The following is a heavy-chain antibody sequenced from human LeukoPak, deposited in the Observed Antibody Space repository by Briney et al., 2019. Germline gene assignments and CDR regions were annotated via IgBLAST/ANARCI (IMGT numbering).Heavy chain of an antibody. CDR1: GFSFSSYG. Sequence: GGSLRVSCAASGFSFSSYGMHWVRQAPGKGLEWVAFIRYDGGNKYHADSVKGRFTISRDNSKNTLFLQMNSLRDDDTAVYYCAKERRGDYDSVYWGQGTLVSVSS. CDR3: AKERRGDYDSVY. V-gene: IGHV3-30*02. CDR2: IRYDGGNK. J-gene: IGHJ4*02. D-gene: IGHD3-22*01.